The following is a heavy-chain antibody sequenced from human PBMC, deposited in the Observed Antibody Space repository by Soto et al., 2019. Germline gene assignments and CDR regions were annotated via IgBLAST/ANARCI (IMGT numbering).Heavy chain of an antibody. CDR2: IIPNVDTP. D-gene: IGHD3-10*01. V-gene: IGHV1-69*19. CDR1: GGSFNNYA. J-gene: IGHJ6*02. Sequence: QVHLVQSGAEVKKTGSSVKVSCKTSGGSFNNYAVSWVRQAPGQGLEWMGGIIPNVDTPHYAQKFQDRVTIVEDESTSTVYMELRSLRSNDTAVYYCAVAMVREILIFESSGMHVWGQGTTVIVSS. CDR3: AVAMVREILIFESSGMHV.